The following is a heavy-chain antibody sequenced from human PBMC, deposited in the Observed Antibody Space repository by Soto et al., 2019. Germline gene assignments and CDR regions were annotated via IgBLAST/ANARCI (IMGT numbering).Heavy chain of an antibody. CDR2: IYFSGKT. V-gene: IGHV4-39*01. Sequence: PSETLSLTCTVSGVSISSSSYYWGWIRQTPGKGLEWIGTIYFSGKTYYNPSLKSRLTISVDRSKNQFALNLTSVTAADTAVYYGARHGSYWGPGTRVTVS. CDR1: GVSISSSSYY. J-gene: IGHJ4*02. CDR3: ARHGSY.